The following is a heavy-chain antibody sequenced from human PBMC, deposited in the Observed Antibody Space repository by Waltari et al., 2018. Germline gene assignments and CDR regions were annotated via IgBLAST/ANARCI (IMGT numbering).Heavy chain of an antibody. J-gene: IGHJ4*02. V-gene: IGHV4-59*01. D-gene: IGHD1-26*01. CDR1: GGSISSYY. Sequence: QVQLQESGSGLVKPSETLSLTCTVPGGSISSYYWSWLRQPPGKGLEWFGYIYYSGSTNYDPCLKRRVTISGDTSKNQFSLKLSTVTAADTAVYYCARSPRYSGSYGYWGQGTLVTVSS. CDR3: ARSPRYSGSYGY. CDR2: IYYSGST.